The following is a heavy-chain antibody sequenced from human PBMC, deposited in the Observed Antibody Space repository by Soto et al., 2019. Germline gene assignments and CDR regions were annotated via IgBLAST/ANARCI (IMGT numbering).Heavy chain of an antibody. CDR1: GYSFTSYW. CDR3: ARLGVEMATTTHFDS. D-gene: IGHD1-1*01. J-gene: IGHJ4*02. CDR2: IYPGDSDT. Sequence: PGESLKISCKGSGYSFTSYWIGWVRQMPGKGLEWMGIIYPGDSDTRYSPSFQGQVSFSADKSISTAYLQWSSLKASDTATYYCARLGVEMATTTHFDSWGQGTLVTVSS. V-gene: IGHV5-51*01.